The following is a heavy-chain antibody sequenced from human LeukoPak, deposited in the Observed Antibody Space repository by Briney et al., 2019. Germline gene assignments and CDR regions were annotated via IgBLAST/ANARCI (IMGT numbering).Heavy chain of an antibody. J-gene: IGHJ6*02. CDR1: GFTFSTYS. CDR2: ISSSSSTI. V-gene: IGHV3-48*04. Sequence: PGGSLRLSCAASGFTFSTYSMNWVRQAPGKGLEWVSYISSSSSTIYYADSVKGRFTISRDNAKKSLHLQMNSLRVEDTAVYYCARDIVNYFGLDVWGQGTTVTVSS. CDR3: ARDIVNYFGLDV. D-gene: IGHD2-21*01.